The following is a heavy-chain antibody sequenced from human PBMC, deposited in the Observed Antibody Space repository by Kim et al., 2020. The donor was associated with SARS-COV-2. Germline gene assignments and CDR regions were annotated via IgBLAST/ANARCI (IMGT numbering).Heavy chain of an antibody. CDR3: AGVDCDGDCYYSYNWFDA. Sequence: SETLSLTCTVSSGSISSGGYYWSWIRQHPGKGLEWIGYIYYSGSTYYNPSLKSRLTISVDTSKNQFSLQLSSVTAADTAVYYCAGVDCDGDCYYSYNWFDAWGLGTLVTVSS. V-gene: IGHV4-31*03. CDR2: IYYSGST. CDR1: SGSISSGGYY. J-gene: IGHJ5*02. D-gene: IGHD2-21*02.